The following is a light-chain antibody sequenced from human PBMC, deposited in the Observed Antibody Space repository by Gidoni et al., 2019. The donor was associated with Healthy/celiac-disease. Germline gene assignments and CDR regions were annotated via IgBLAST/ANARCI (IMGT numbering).Light chain of an antibody. CDR1: QSVSSN. V-gene: IGKV3-15*01. CDR2: GAS. CDR3: QQYNNWTPLT. J-gene: IGKJ4*01. Sequence: EIVMTQSPATLPVSPGQRATLSCRTSQSVSSNLAWYQQQPGQVPRLLIYGASTRATGIPARFSGSGSGTEFTLTISSLQSEDFAVYYCQQYNNWTPLTFGGGTKVEIK.